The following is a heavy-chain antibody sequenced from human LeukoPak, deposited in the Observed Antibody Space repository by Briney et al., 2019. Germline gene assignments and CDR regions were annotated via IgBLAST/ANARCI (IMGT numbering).Heavy chain of an antibody. CDR3: ARALRPANSWPYFDC. CDR1: GFTFSEHV. Sequence: GGSLRLSCAASGFTFSEHVMSWVRQAPGKGLEWVANIKEDGSEKYYVDSVEGRFTISRDNAKSSLSLQMNSLRAEDTAVYYCARALRPANSWPYFDCWGQGTLVTVSS. J-gene: IGHJ4*02. D-gene: IGHD6-13*01. V-gene: IGHV3-7*03. CDR2: IKEDGSEK.